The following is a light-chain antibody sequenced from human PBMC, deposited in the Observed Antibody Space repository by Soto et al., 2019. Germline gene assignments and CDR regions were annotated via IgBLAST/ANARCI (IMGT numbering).Light chain of an antibody. CDR2: TNN. V-gene: IGLV1-44*01. Sequence: QSVLTQPPSASGTPGQRVTISCSGSSSNIGSNSVYLYRQVPGTAPKLLIYTNNERPSGVPDRFSGSKSGASASLAISGLQSEDEAVYYCAARHDSRDAGVFGGGTKLTVL. J-gene: IGLJ3*02. CDR3: AARHDSRDAGV. CDR1: SSNIGSNS.